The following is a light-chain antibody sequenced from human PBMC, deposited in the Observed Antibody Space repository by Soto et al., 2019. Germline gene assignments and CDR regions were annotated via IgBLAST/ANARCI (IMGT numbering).Light chain of an antibody. V-gene: IGKV1-5*03. Sequence: DIQMTQSPSTLSASVGDRITITCRASQSINTWLAWYQQKPGEAPKLLIYDGSTLERGVPSRFSGSGSGTEFTLTISRLQPDDFGTFYCQQYKTSYRTFGQGTTVEV. J-gene: IGKJ1*01. CDR2: DGS. CDR3: QQYKTSYRT. CDR1: QSINTW.